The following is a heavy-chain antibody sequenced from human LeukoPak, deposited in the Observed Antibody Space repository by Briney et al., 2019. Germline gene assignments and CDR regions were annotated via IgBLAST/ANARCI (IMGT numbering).Heavy chain of an antibody. D-gene: IGHD5-18*01. Sequence: ASVKVSCKASGYTFTSYYMHWVRQAPGQGLEWMGIINPSGGSTSYAQKFQGRVTMTRDTSTSTVYMELSSLRSEDTAVYYCARDTKLDVGTAMVPDYWGQGTLVTVSS. J-gene: IGHJ4*02. CDR2: INPSGGST. CDR1: GYTFTSYY. V-gene: IGHV1-46*01. CDR3: ARDTKLDVGTAMVPDY.